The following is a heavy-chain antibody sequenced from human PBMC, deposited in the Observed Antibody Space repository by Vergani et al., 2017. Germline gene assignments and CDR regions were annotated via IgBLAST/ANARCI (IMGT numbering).Heavy chain of an antibody. Sequence: QVQLHELGPGLVKPSQTLSPIWSVSGVSVSSTAFYWNWIRQPAGKGLEWIGRIYGRGNIQYNPSLESRATITRDTSKNQFSLKVHSVTAADTAVYYCARGETRTNWLNPWGQGTQVIVSS. D-gene: IGHD1-14*01. CDR1: GVSVSSTAFY. CDR2: IYGRGNI. J-gene: IGHJ5*02. CDR3: ARGETRTNWLNP. V-gene: IGHV4-61*02.